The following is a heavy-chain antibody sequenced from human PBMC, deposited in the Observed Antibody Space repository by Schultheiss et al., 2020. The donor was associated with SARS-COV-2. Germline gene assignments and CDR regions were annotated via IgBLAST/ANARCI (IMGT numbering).Heavy chain of an antibody. CDR1: GGTFSSYA. CDR2: ISAYNGNT. Sequence: ASVKVSCKASGGTFSSYAISWVRQAPGQGLEWMGWISAYNGNTNYAQKLQGRVTMTTDTSTSTAYMELRSLRSDDTAVYYCARDGDSSGYYTWFDPWGQGTLVTVSS. V-gene: IGHV1-18*01. CDR3: ARDGDSSGYYTWFDP. J-gene: IGHJ5*02. D-gene: IGHD3-22*01.